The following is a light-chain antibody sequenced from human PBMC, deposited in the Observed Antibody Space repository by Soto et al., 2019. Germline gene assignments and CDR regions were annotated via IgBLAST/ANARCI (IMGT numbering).Light chain of an antibody. CDR1: QSVSNF. CDR3: QQHSHWPPWT. Sequence: EIVLTQSPATLSLSPGETATLSCRASQSVSNFLAWYQQKPGQAPRLLIYETDHRATGIPDRFSGSGSGTDFALTITSLEPEDFAVYYCQQHSHWPPWTFGQGTRVEIQ. V-gene: IGKV3-11*01. J-gene: IGKJ1*01. CDR2: ETD.